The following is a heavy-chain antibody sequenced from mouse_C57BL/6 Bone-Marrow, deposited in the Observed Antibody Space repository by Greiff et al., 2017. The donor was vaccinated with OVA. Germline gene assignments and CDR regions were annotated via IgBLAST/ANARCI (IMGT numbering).Heavy chain of an antibody. D-gene: IGHD1-1*01. CDR2: IDPSDSET. Sequence: QVQLQQPGAELVRPGSSVKLSCKASGYTFTSYWMHWVKQRPIQGLEWIGNIDPSDSETHYNQKFKDKATLTVDKSSSTAYMQLSSLTSEDSAVYYCAIITTVVANDYWGQGTTLTVSS. CDR3: AIITTVVANDY. J-gene: IGHJ2*01. CDR1: GYTFTSYW. V-gene: IGHV1-52*01.